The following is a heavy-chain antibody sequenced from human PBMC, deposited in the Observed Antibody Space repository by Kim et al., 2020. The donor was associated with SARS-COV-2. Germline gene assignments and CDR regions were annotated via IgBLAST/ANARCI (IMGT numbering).Heavy chain of an antibody. CDR1: GFTFSKYW. D-gene: IGHD2-2*01. CDR3: ARDDGLSSNVS. J-gene: IGHJ5*02. CDR2: IKPDGSET. Sequence: GGSLRLSCAASGFTFSKYWMAWVRQAPGKGLEWVSHIKPDGSETYYLDSLRGRFTISRDNAKNSLYLQMNSLTAEDTAIYYCARDDGLSSNVSWGQGILV. V-gene: IGHV3-7*01.